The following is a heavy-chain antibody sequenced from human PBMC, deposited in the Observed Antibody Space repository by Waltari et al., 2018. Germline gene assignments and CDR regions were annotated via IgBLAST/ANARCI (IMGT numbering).Heavy chain of an antibody. CDR1: GGSLSSSSYY. CDR3: AIVDGYNLVRGYYFDY. CDR2: IYYSGST. J-gene: IGHJ4*02. V-gene: IGHV4-39*07. Sequence: QLQLQESGPGLVKPSETLSLTCTVSGGSLSSSSYYWGWIRQPPGKGLEWIGSIYYSGSTYYNPSLKSRVTISVDTSKNQFSLKLSSVTAADTAVYYCAIVDGYNLVRGYYFDYWGQGTLVTVSS. D-gene: IGHD5-12*01.